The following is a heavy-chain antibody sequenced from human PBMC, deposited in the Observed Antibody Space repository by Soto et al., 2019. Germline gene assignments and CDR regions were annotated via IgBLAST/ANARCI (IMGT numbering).Heavy chain of an antibody. CDR1: GLTFSRYA. V-gene: IGHV3-23*01. D-gene: IGHD5-18*01. CDR3: ARCRGYSYDNTDY. CDR2: ITGSGDST. Sequence: PGGSLRLSCAASGLTFSRYAMSWVRQAPGKGLEWISGITGSGDSTYYADSVKGRFTISRDNSKNTLYLQMNGLRAEDTALYYCARCRGYSYDNTDYWGQGTLVTVSS. J-gene: IGHJ4*02.